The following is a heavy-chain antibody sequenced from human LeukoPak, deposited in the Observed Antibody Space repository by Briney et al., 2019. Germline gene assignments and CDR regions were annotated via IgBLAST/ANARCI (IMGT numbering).Heavy chain of an antibody. CDR1: GLIFSKYG. CDR3: ARGKTTTVTTLPFDY. V-gene: IGHV3-30*03. J-gene: IGHJ4*02. Sequence: AGGSLRLSCAASGLIFSKYGIHWVRQAPGKGLDWVAFISNDGTQKYYADSVKGRFTVSRDNSKNTLYLQMNSLRAEDTAVYYCARGKTTTVTTLPFDYWGQGTLVTVSS. D-gene: IGHD4-17*01. CDR2: ISNDGTQK.